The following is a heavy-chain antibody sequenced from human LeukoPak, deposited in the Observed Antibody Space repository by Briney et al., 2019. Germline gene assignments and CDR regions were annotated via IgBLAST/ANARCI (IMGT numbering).Heavy chain of an antibody. CDR3: ARADRLDGSPYLIGP. D-gene: IGHD1-26*01. CDR2: INPNSGGT. J-gene: IGHJ5*02. CDR1: GYSFTDYY. Sequence: ASVKVSCKTSGYSFTDYYMHWVRQAPGQGLEWMGWINPNSGGTSTAQKFQGRITMTRDTSITTVYMEVSWLTSDDTAIYYCARADRLDGSPYLIGPWGQGTLVTVTS. V-gene: IGHV1-2*02.